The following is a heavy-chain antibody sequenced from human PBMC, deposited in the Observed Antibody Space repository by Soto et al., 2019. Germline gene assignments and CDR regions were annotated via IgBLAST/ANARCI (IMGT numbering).Heavy chain of an antibody. J-gene: IGHJ4*02. CDR2: IYHSGST. V-gene: IGHV4-4*02. D-gene: IGHD4-17*01. Sequence: QVQLQESGPGLVKPSGTLSLTCAVSGGSISSSNWWSWVRQPTGKGLEWIGEIYHSGSTNYNPSLKNRVTISVDKSKNQFSLKLSSVTAADPAVYYCARIRPDYGDPWGYYFDYWGQGTLVTVSS. CDR3: ARIRPDYGDPWGYYFDY. CDR1: GGSISSSNW.